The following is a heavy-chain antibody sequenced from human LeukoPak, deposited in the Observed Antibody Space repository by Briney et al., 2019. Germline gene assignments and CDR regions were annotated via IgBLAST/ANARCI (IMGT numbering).Heavy chain of an antibody. Sequence: ASVKVSCKASGYTFTGYYMHWVRQAPGQGLEWMGRINPNSGGTNYAQKFQGRVTMTRDTSTSTVYMELSSLRSEDTAVYYCARETVLTGYEAYSFDYWGQGTLVTVSS. CDR1: GYTFTGYY. J-gene: IGHJ4*02. D-gene: IGHD3-9*01. CDR3: ARETVLTGYEAYSFDY. CDR2: INPNSGGT. V-gene: IGHV1-2*06.